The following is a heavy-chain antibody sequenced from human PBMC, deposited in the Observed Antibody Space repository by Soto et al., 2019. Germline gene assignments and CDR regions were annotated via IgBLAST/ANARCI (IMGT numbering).Heavy chain of an antibody. Sequence: EVQVVESGGGLVQPGGSLRLSCAASGFTFSSNSMNWVPQAPGKGLEWISYISSSSSTIYADSVKSRFTISRDNAKNSLYLQINILRDEATAVYYCARVIWSSHLTSDLWGQGTLVTVSS. V-gene: IGHV3-48*02. CDR1: GFTFSSNS. CDR3: ARVIWSSHLTSDL. CDR2: ISSSSSTI. D-gene: IGHD3-3*01. J-gene: IGHJ5*02.